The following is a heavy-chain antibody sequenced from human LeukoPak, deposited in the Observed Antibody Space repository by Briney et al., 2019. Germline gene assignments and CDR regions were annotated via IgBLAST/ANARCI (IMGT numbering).Heavy chain of an antibody. J-gene: IGHJ4*02. CDR2: ISGSGDHT. CDR1: GFIFSHYA. D-gene: IGHD3-22*01. CDR3: ARGSTARYYYDSSGYYRGAVDY. V-gene: IGHV3-23*01. Sequence: GGSLRLSCAASGFIFSHYAMSWVRQVPEKGLQWVSTISGSGDHTYYADQVKGRFSISRDNAKNTLFLEMSSLRSEDTAVYYCARGSTARYYYDSSGYYRGAVDYWGQGTLVTVSS.